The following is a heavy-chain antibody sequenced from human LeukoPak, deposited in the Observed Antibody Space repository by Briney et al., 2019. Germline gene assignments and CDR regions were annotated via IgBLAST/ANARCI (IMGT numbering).Heavy chain of an antibody. CDR3: TRDQTSLTYYYGSGSYEYYFDY. Sequence: GGSLRLSCTASGFTFGDYAMSWVRQAPGKGLEWVGFIRSKAYGGTTEYAASVKGRFTISRDDSKSIAYLQMKRLKTEETAVYYCTRDQTSLTYYYGSGSYEYYFDYWAREPWSPSPQ. D-gene: IGHD3-10*01. CDR2: IRSKAYGGTT. V-gene: IGHV3-49*04. J-gene: IGHJ4*02. CDR1: GFTFGDYA.